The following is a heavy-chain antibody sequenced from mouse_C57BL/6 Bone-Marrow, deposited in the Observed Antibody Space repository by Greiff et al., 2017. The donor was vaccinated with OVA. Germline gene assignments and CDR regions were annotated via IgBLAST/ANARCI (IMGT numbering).Heavy chain of an antibody. CDR3: AKNYSVYYAMDY. D-gene: IGHD1-1*02. V-gene: IGHV1-82*01. J-gene: IGHJ4*01. CDR2: IYPGDGDT. Sequence: VQRVESGPELVKPGASVKISCKASGYAFSSSWMNWVKQRPGKGLEWIGRIYPGDGDTNYNGKFKGKATLTADKSSSTAYMQLSSLTSEDTAIYYCAKNYSVYYAMDYWGQGTSVTVSS. CDR1: GYAFSSSW.